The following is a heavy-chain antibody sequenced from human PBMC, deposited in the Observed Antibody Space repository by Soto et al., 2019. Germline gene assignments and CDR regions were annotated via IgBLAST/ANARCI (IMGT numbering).Heavy chain of an antibody. D-gene: IGHD3-22*01. J-gene: IGHJ4*02. CDR3: MLGSGWEDFDY. CDR1: GGSISSSSYY. CDR2: IYYSGST. Sequence: SETLSLTCTVSGGSISSSSYYLGWIRQPPGKGLEWIGSIYYSGSTYYNPSLKSRVTISVDTSKNQFSLKLSSVTAADTAVYYCMLGSGWEDFDYWGQGTLVTVSS. V-gene: IGHV4-39*01.